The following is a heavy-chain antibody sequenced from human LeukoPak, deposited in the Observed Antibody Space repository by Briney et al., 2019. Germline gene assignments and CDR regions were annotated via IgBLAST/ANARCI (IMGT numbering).Heavy chain of an antibody. Sequence: ASVKVSCKASGYTFTDYYIHWVRQAPGQGLECMGWINPNSGGSNYAQKFQGRVTMTRDTSISTAYMELSRLRSDDTAVYYCARGGSGSYFSWLDPWGQGTLVTVSS. J-gene: IGHJ5*02. CDR2: INPNSGGS. D-gene: IGHD3-10*01. CDR1: GYTFTDYY. V-gene: IGHV1-2*02. CDR3: ARGGSGSYFSWLDP.